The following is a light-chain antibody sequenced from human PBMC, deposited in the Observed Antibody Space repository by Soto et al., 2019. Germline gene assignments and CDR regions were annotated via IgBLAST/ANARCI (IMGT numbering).Light chain of an antibody. V-gene: IGLV1-47*01. J-gene: IGLJ1*01. CDR1: TSNIGSNH. Sequence: QSVLTQPPSASGTPGQRVTISCSGSTSNIGSNHVYWYQQLPGTAPKLLIYRNNQRPSGVPDRFSGSKSGTSVSLAISGLRSEDEADYYCATWDDSLSGYVFGAGTKVTVL. CDR2: RNN. CDR3: ATWDDSLSGYV.